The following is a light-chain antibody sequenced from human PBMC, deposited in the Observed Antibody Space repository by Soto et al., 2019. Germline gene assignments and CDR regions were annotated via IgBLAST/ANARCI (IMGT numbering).Light chain of an antibody. CDR3: SSHTSGSTRV. CDR2: EVT. Sequence: QSALTQPASVSGSPGQSIAISCTGTSGDVGGYDYVSWYQQHPDKAPKLMIYEVTKRPSWVSNRFSGSKSDNTASLTISGLQPEDEADYYCSSHTSGSTRVFGSGTQLTVL. V-gene: IGLV2-14*01. J-gene: IGLJ7*01. CDR1: SGDVGGYDY.